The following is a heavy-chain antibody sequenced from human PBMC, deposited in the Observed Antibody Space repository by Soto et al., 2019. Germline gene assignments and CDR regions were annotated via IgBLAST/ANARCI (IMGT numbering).Heavy chain of an antibody. Sequence: ASVKVSCKASRGTFSSYAISWVRQAPGQGLEWIGGIIPIFGTANYAQKFQGRVTITADESTSTAYMELSSLRSEDKAVYYCARTSEGIYYYYYGMDVWGQGTTVTVSS. CDR1: RGTFSSYA. CDR3: ARTSEGIYYYYYGMDV. CDR2: IIPIFGTA. V-gene: IGHV1-69*13. J-gene: IGHJ6*02.